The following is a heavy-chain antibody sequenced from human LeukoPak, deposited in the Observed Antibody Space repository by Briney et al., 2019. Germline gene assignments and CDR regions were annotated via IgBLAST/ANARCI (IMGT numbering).Heavy chain of an antibody. CDR1: GGSVSSGSYY. J-gene: IGHJ4*02. Sequence: SETLSLTCTVSGGSVSSGSYYWSWIRQPPGKGLEWIGYIYYSGSTNYNPSLKSRVTISVDTSKNQFSLKLSSVTAADTAVYYCARDFSVAAVNYFDYWGQGTLVTVSS. CDR2: IYYSGST. V-gene: IGHV4-61*01. CDR3: ARDFSVAAVNYFDY. D-gene: IGHD5-12*01.